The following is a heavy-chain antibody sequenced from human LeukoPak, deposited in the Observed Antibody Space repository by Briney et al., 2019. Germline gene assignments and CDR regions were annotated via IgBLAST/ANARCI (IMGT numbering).Heavy chain of an antibody. J-gene: IGHJ3*02. CDR3: ARDYYDSLDI. V-gene: IGHV1-46*01. Sequence: ASVTVSCTASGYTFTSYYMHWVRQAPGQGLEWMGIINPSGGSTSYAQKFQGRVAMTRDTSTSTVYMELSSLRSEDTAVYYCARDYYDSLDIWGQGTMVTVSS. CDR1: GYTFTSYY. D-gene: IGHD3-22*01. CDR2: INPSGGST.